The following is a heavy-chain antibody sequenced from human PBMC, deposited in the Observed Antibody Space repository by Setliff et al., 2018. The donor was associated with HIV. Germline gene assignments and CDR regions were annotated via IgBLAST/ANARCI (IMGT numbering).Heavy chain of an antibody. CDR2: IWPDDSDT. CDR1: GYSFTNYW. Sequence: GESLKISCKTSGYSFTNYWVGWVRQMPGKGLEWMGLIWPDDSDTMYSPSFQGQVTISADKSISTAYLQWSSLKASDTAMYYCARHPIDYNFWSGSPDYWGQGTLVTVSS. V-gene: IGHV5-51*01. CDR3: ARHPIDYNFWSGSPDY. J-gene: IGHJ4*02. D-gene: IGHD3-3*01.